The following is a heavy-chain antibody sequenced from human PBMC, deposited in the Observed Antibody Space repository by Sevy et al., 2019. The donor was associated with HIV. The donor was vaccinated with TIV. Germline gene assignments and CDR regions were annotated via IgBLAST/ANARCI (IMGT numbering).Heavy chain of an antibody. J-gene: IGHJ4*02. D-gene: IGHD3-16*01. CDR3: ARDLPHLLPWELSRGSDS. Sequence: GESLKISCAASGFTLSNYAVHWVRQAPGKGLEWVALISHDEIVREYAVSVKGRFTISRDNSKNTVYLQMNSLRADDTAVYYCARDLPHLLPWELSRGSDSWGQGTLVTVSS. CDR1: GFTLSNYA. V-gene: IGHV3-30*04. CDR2: ISHDEIVR.